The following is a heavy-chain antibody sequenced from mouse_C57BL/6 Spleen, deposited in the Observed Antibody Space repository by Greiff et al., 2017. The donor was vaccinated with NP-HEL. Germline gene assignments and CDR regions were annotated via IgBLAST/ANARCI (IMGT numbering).Heavy chain of an antibody. V-gene: IGHV1-80*01. CDR3: ASLSYYYGSHYYAMDY. J-gene: IGHJ4*01. D-gene: IGHD1-1*01. CDR2: IYPGDGDT. CDR1: GYAFSSYW. Sequence: QVQLQQSGAELVKPGASVKISCKASGYAFSSYWMNWVKQRPGKGLEWIGQIYPGDGDTNYNGKFKGKATLTADKSSSTAYMQLSSLTSEDSAVYFCASLSYYYGSHYYAMDYWGQGTSVTVSS.